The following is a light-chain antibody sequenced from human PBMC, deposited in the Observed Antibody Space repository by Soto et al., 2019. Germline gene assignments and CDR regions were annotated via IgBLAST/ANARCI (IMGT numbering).Light chain of an antibody. V-gene: IGKV1-33*01. CDR3: QQYDNLRPLFT. CDR1: QDISNY. CDR2: DAS. J-gene: IGKJ3*01. Sequence: DIQMTQSPSSLSASIGDRVTITCQASQDISNYLNWYQQKPGKAPKLLIYDASNLETGVPSRFSGRGSGTDFTFAIGSLQPEDFATYYCQQYDNLRPLFTFGPGTKVDFK.